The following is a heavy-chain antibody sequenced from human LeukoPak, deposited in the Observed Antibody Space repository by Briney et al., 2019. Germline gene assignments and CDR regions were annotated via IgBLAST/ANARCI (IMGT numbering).Heavy chain of an antibody. D-gene: IGHD6-6*01. CDR2: ISAYNGNT. J-gene: IGHJ6*02. CDR3: ARSIAAYYYYGMDV. V-gene: IGHV1-18*01. CDR1: GYTFTIYG. Sequence: ASVNVSCKASGYTFTIYGISWVRQAPGQGLGWMGWISAYNGNTNYAQKLQGRVTMTTDTSTSTAYMELRSLRSDDTAVYYCARSIAAYYYYGMDVWGQGTTVTVSS.